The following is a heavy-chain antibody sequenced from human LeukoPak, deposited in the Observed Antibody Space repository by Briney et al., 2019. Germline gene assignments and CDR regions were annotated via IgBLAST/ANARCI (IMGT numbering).Heavy chain of an antibody. J-gene: IGHJ3*02. D-gene: IGHD3-3*01. CDR3: ARVPRFLEWLLGAFDI. Sequence: APVKVSCKASGYTFTSYYMHWVRQAPGQGLEWMGIINPSGGSTSYAQKFQGRVTLTRDMSTSTVYMELSSLRSEDTAVYYCARVPRFLEWLLGAFDIWGQGTMVTVSS. CDR1: GYTFTSYY. V-gene: IGHV1-46*01. CDR2: INPSGGST.